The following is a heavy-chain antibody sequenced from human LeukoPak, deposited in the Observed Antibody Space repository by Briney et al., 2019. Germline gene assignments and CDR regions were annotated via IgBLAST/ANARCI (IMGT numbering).Heavy chain of an antibody. D-gene: IGHD3-22*01. CDR2: IIYSGGAT. CDR1: GFTFGSPA. CDR3: AKDGLYYDGSEHVYYFDS. Sequence: PGGSLRLSCTASGFTFGSPAMTWVRQGPGTGLEFVASIIYSGGATYYADSVKGRFTISRDNSKNTLYLQMNSLRAEDTALYYCAKDGLYYDGSEHVYYFDSWGQGTLVTVSS. V-gene: IGHV3-23*01. J-gene: IGHJ4*02.